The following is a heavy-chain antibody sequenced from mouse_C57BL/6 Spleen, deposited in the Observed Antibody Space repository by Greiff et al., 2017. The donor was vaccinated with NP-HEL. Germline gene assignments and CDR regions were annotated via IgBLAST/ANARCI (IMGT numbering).Heavy chain of an antibody. CDR1: GFTFSDYY. J-gene: IGHJ4*01. CDR3: ASLNWDNAMDY. Sequence: EVKLMESGGGLVQPGGSLKLSCAASGFTFSDYYMYWVRQTPEKRLAWVAYLSNGGGSTSYPDTVKGRFIISRDNAKNTLYLQMSRLKSEDTAMYYCASLNWDNAMDYWGQGTSVTVSS. CDR2: LSNGGGST. D-gene: IGHD4-1*01. V-gene: IGHV5-12*01.